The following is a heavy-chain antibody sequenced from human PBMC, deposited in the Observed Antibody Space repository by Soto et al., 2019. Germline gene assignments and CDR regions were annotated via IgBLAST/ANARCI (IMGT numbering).Heavy chain of an antibody. V-gene: IGHV4-39*01. CDR3: PRSAIATHWFFDL. D-gene: IGHD5-18*01. Sequence: SETLSLTCSVSGGPISSSSYYWGWIRQAPGKGLEWLATIYYTGYTYHNPSLKSHVTISVDTSKDQFSLDLTSVTAADTALYYVPRSAIATHWFFDLWGRGTLVTVSS. J-gene: IGHJ2*01. CDR1: GGPISSSSYY. CDR2: IYYTGYT.